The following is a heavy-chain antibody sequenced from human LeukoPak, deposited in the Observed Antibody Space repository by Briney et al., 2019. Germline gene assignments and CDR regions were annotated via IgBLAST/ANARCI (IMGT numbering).Heavy chain of an antibody. CDR1: GYTFTSYY. D-gene: IGHD3-9*01. CDR3: ARDLIRADYDILTGYYDY. CDR2: INPSGGST. J-gene: IGHJ4*02. V-gene: IGHV1-46*01. Sequence: ASVKVSCKASGYTFTSYYTHWVRQAPGQGLEWMGIINPSGGSTSYAQKFQGRVTMTRDTSTSTVYMELSSLRSEDTAVYYCARDLIRADYDILTGYYDYWGQGTLVTVSS.